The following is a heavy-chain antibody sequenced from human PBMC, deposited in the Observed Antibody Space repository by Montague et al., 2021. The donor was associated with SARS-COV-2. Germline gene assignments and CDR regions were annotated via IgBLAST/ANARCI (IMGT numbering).Heavy chain of an antibody. CDR3: ARQGGPAGKHWFDP. J-gene: IGHJ5*02. CDR1: GGSVSGTSYY. D-gene: IGHD2-2*01. V-gene: IGHV4-39*01. CDR2: IHHSGTT. Sequence: SETLSLTCTVSGGSVSGTSYYWAWIRQPPGRGPEWIVNIHHSGTTFYNLSLKSRVTISVDTSKNEVSLKLNSVTAADTAVYYRARQGGPAGKHWFDPWGQGTLVTVSS.